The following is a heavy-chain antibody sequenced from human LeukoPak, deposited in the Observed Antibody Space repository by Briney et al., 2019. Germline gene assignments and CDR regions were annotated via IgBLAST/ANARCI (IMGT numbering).Heavy chain of an antibody. D-gene: IGHD3-22*01. CDR3: ANLYYYDSSGPGVDY. CDR2: IYYSGST. CDR1: GASISSSSYY. J-gene: IGHJ4*02. V-gene: IGHV4-39*07. Sequence: PSETLSLTCTVSGASISSSSYYRGWIRQPPGKGLEWIGSIYYSGSTYYNPSLKSRVTISVDTSKNQFSLKLSSVTDADTAVYYCANLYYYDSSGPGVDYWGQGTLITVSS.